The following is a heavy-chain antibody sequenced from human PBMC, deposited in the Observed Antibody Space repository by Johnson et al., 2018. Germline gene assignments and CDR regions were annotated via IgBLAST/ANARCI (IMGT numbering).Heavy chain of an antibody. D-gene: IGHD6-6*01. Sequence: VQLVESGAEVKKPGSSVKVSCNASGGTFSSYAISWVRQAPGQGLEWMGGIIPIFGTANYAQKFQGRVTITADESTSTAYLELSSLRSEDTAVYYCARYSSSSPDAFDIWGQGTMVTVSS. CDR2: IIPIFGTA. CDR1: GGTFSSYA. CDR3: ARYSSSSPDAFDI. J-gene: IGHJ3*02. V-gene: IGHV1-69*01.